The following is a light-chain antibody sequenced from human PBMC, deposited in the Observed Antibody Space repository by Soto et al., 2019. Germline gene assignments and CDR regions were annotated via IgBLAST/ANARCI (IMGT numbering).Light chain of an antibody. CDR2: AAS. Sequence: DLQMTQPPSSLFAYLGYRFTLPCRASQNINTYLNWYHQKPGKAPKLLIYAASTLQSGVPSRFSGSGSGTDFTLTISRLEPEDFAVYYCQQFSSYPLTFGGGTKVDI. J-gene: IGKJ4*01. V-gene: IGKV1-39*01. CDR1: QNINTY. CDR3: QQFSSYPLT.